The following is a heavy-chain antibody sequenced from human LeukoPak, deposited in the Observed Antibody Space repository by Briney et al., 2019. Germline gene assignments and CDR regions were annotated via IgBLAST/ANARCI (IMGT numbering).Heavy chain of an antibody. V-gene: IGHV3-33*08. CDR1: GFTFSSYA. CDR2: IWYDGSDK. CDR3: ARDKGRGAFDI. D-gene: IGHD3-10*01. Sequence: GRSLRLSCAASGFTFSSYAMHWVRQAPGEGLEWVAVIWYDGSDKYYADSVKGRFTISRDNSKNALYLQMNSLRAEDTAVYYCARDKGRGAFDIWGQGTMVTVSS. J-gene: IGHJ3*02.